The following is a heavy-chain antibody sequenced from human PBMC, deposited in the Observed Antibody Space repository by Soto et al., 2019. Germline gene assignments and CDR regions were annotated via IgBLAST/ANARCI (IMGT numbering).Heavy chain of an antibody. Sequence: QLQLQESGSGLVKPSQTLSLTCAVSGGSISSGGYSWSWIRQPPGKGLEWIGHIYHSGSTYYNPSLKSRVTLSVDRSKNQFSLKLSSVTAADTAVYYCARVYGSGSYYPNWFDPWGQGTLVTVSS. D-gene: IGHD3-10*01. CDR3: ARVYGSGSYYPNWFDP. CDR1: GGSISSGGYS. CDR2: IYHSGST. V-gene: IGHV4-30-2*01. J-gene: IGHJ5*02.